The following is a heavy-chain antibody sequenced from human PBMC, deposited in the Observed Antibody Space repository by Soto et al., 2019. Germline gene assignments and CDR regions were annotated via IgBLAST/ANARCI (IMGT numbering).Heavy chain of an antibody. D-gene: IGHD6-25*01. Sequence: XSVKVAFTASGYPLTSYGVIWGRQAPGQGLEWMGWISAYNGNTNYAQKLQGRVTMTTDTSTSTAYMELRSLRSDDTAVYYCARDKRRWGIAAATTKDYGMDVCGQRTTLTVSS. J-gene: IGHJ6*02. CDR2: ISAYNGNT. V-gene: IGHV1-18*01. CDR1: GYPLTSYG. CDR3: ARDKRRWGIAAATTKDYGMDV.